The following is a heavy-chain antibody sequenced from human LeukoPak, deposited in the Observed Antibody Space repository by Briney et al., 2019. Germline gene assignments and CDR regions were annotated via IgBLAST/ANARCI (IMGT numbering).Heavy chain of an antibody. J-gene: IGHJ3*02. CDR1: GGSISSGGYY. Sequence: PSQTLSLTCTVSGGSISSGGYYWSWIRQPPGKGLEWIGYIYHSGSTYYNPSLKSRVTISVDTSKNQFSLKLSSVTAADTAVYYCARHLGYSYGNAFDIWGQGTMVTVSS. CDR2: IYHSGST. CDR3: ARHLGYSYGNAFDI. V-gene: IGHV4-30-2*01. D-gene: IGHD5-18*01.